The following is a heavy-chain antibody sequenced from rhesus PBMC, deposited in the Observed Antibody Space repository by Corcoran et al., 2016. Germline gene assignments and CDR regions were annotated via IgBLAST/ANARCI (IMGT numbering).Heavy chain of an antibody. J-gene: IGHJ4*01. CDR1: GGSISSTY. Sequence: QLQESGPGLVKPSETLSLTCAVSGGSISSTYWMWIRQALGKGLKWVGYIHGSRSNTNHNPYLKSRGTLSVDTSKNQVYLTLTSVSVADTALYYCARVGSRNSYDYWGQGVLVTISS. V-gene: IGHV4S11*01. CDR2: IHGSRSNT. D-gene: IGHD6-25*01. CDR3: ARVGSRNSYDY.